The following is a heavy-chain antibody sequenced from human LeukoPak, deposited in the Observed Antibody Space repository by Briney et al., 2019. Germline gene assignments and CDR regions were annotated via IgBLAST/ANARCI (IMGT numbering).Heavy chain of an antibody. V-gene: IGHV3-23*01. Sequence: GESLKLSCAASRFTFSSYAMSWVRQAPGKGLEWVSTINNSGSYTSYADSVKGRFTISRDNSKNTLYLQMNSLRAEDTAVYYCYCSGSSCYSFRFDPWGQGTLVTVSS. D-gene: IGHD2-15*01. CDR1: RFTFSSYA. J-gene: IGHJ5*02. CDR3: YCSGSSCYSFRFDP. CDR2: INNSGSYT.